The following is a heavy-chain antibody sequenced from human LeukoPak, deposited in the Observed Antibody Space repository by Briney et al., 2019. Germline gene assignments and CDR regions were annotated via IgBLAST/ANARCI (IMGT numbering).Heavy chain of an antibody. D-gene: IGHD6-13*01. CDR2: INAGNGNT. V-gene: IGHV1-3*01. CDR3: ARWQLAPYYYYGMDV. J-gene: IGHJ6*02. Sequence: ASVKVSCKASGYTFTSYAMHWVRQAPGQRLEWMGWINAGNGNTKYSQKFQGRVTITRDTSASTAYMELSSLRSEDTAVYYCARWQLAPYYYYGMDVWGQGTTVTVSS. CDR1: GYTFTSYA.